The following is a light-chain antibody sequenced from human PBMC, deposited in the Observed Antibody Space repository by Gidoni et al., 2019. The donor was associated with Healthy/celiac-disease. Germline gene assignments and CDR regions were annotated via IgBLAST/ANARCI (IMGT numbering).Light chain of an antibody. J-gene: IGKJ1*01. V-gene: IGKV4-1*01. CDR3: QQYYSTPPT. CDR1: QSVLDSSNHKNY. CDR2: WAS. Sequence: DIVLTQSPDSLAVSLGERATINGKSSQSVLDSSNHKNYLAWYQQKPGQPPKLLIYWASTREAGVPYRFSGSGSGTEFTRTISSLQAEDVAVYYCQQYYSTPPTFGQGTKVESK.